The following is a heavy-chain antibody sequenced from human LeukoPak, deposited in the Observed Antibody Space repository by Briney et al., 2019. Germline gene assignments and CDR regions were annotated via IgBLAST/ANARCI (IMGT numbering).Heavy chain of an antibody. J-gene: IGHJ4*02. Sequence: KASETLSLTCTVSGGSISSGGYYWSWIRQPPGKGLEWIGYIYYSGSTNYNPSLKSRVTISVDTSKNQFSLKLSSVTAADTAVYYCARTSDSSGWYGHFDYWGQGTLVTVSS. CDR1: GGSISSGGYY. D-gene: IGHD6-19*01. V-gene: IGHV4-61*08. CDR2: IYYSGST. CDR3: ARTSDSSGWYGHFDY.